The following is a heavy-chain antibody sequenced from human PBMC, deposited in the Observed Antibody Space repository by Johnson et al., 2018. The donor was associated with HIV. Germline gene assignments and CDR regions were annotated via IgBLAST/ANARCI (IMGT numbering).Heavy chain of an antibody. J-gene: IGHJ3*02. Sequence: QVQLVESGGDVARPGGSLRLSCVGSGFTFSGYAMHWVRQAPGKGLEWVAFISYDGSTKYYADSVRGRFTISRDNSRNTVYLQMNSLRAEDTAVYYCARDWGLYSSGWYVDAFDIWGQGTMVTVSS. CDR2: ISYDGSTK. D-gene: IGHD6-19*01. V-gene: IGHV3-30-3*01. CDR3: ARDWGLYSSGWYVDAFDI. CDR1: GFTFSGYA.